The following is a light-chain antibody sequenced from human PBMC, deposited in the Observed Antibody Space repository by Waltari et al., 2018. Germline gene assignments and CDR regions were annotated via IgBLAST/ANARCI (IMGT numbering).Light chain of an antibody. CDR1: QSVSSY. V-gene: IGKV3-11*01. J-gene: IGKJ5*01. CDR2: EAS. CDR3: QQRSNWPIT. Sequence: ELVLPPSTATLSLSPGESATLSCRASQSVSSYLAWYQQKPGQAPKLLIYEASNRATGIPARFSGSGSGTDFTLTISSLEPEDFAVYYCQQRSNWPITFGQGTRLEIK.